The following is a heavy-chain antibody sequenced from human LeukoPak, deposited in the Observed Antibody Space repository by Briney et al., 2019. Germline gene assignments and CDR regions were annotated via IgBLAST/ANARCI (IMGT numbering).Heavy chain of an antibody. CDR2: FYGRGTT. J-gene: IGHJ4*02. CDR3: ARDRYYETG. D-gene: IGHD3-22*01. V-gene: IGHV3-66*03. Sequence: LEWVSFFYGRGTTSYPHSVKGRFTISRNNSKNTLYLQMSSLRAEDTAVYYCARDRYYETGWGQGTLVTVSS.